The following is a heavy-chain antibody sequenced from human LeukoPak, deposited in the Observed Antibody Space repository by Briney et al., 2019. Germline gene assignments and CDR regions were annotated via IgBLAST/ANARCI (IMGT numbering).Heavy chain of an antibody. Sequence: GGSLRLSCAASGFTFSSYAMSWVRQAPGKGLEWVSAISGSGGSTYYADSVKGRFTISRDNSKNTLYLQMNSLRAEDTAVYYCAEDRGYYGSGSYPPPTDYWGQGTLVTVSS. V-gene: IGHV3-23*01. CDR2: ISGSGGST. CDR3: AEDRGYYGSGSYPPPTDY. D-gene: IGHD3-10*01. J-gene: IGHJ4*02. CDR1: GFTFSSYA.